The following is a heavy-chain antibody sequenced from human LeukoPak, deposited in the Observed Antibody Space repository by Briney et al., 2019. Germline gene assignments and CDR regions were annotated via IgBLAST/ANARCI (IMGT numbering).Heavy chain of an antibody. CDR3: ARLRVVVVPDAFDI. CDR1: GYSISSSYY. J-gene: IGHJ3*02. CDR2: IYTSGST. D-gene: IGHD3-22*01. Sequence: SETLSLTCAVSGYSISSSYYWSWIRPPAGKGLEWIGRIYTSGSTNYNPSLKSRVTMSVDTSKNQFSLKLSSVTAADTAVYYCARLRVVVVPDAFDIWGQGTMVTVSS. V-gene: IGHV4-4*07.